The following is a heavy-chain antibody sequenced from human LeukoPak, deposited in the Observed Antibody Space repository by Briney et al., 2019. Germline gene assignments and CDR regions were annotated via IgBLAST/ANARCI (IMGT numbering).Heavy chain of an antibody. D-gene: IGHD3-22*01. J-gene: IGHJ4*02. V-gene: IGHV3-21*01. CDR3: ARSRITMIVNDY. CDR1: GFTFSSYS. CDR2: ISSSSSYI. Sequence: GGSLRLSCAASGFTFSSYSMNWVRQAPGKGLEWVSSISSSSSYIYYADSVKGRFTISRDNAKNSLYLQMNSLRAEDTAVYYCARSRITMIVNDYWGQGTLVTVSS.